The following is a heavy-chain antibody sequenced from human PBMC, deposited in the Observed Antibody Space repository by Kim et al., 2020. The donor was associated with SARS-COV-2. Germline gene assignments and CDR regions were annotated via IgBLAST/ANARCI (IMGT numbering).Heavy chain of an antibody. CDR2: ISKDGNNK. D-gene: IGHD2-2*01. V-gene: IGHV3-30*18. J-gene: IGHJ4*02. CDR1: GFTFSTYA. CDR3: AKGVWTSGRNCAWGCYLDD. Sequence: GGSLRLSCAASGFTFSTYAIHWVRQAPGKGPEWVADISKDGNNKYYADSVKGRFTISRDNSKNTLFLQMDSLRPEDTAVYYCAKGVWTSGRNCAWGCYLDDWGQGTLVTVSS.